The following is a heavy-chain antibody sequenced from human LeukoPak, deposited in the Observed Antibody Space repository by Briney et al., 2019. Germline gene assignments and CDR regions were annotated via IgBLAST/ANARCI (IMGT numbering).Heavy chain of an antibody. CDR3: ARGFYSASSFDN. J-gene: IGHJ4*02. CDR1: GYSISSGYY. V-gene: IGHV4-38-2*02. CDR2: MYHSGNT. D-gene: IGHD2-21*01. Sequence: PSETLSLTCTVSGYSISSGYYWGSIRQPPGKGLEWIGSMYHSGNTYYNPSLKSRVTISIDTSKNQFSLELSSVTAADTAVYYCARGFYSASSFDNWGQGTLVTVSS.